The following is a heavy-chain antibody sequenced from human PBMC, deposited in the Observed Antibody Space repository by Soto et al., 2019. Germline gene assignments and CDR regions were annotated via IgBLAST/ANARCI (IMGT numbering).Heavy chain of an antibody. V-gene: IGHV1-69*02. Sequence: QVQLLQSGAEGKKPGSSVKVSCKASGGTFSSYTISWVRHAPGQGLEWMGRIIPILGIANYAQKVQGRVTITADKSTSTAYMELISLRSEDTAVYYCAGLGYGSGGSCYFGLYYYMDVWGKGTTVTVSS. J-gene: IGHJ6*03. CDR3: AGLGYGSGGSCYFGLYYYMDV. D-gene: IGHD2-15*01. CDR1: GGTFSSYT. CDR2: IIPILGIA.